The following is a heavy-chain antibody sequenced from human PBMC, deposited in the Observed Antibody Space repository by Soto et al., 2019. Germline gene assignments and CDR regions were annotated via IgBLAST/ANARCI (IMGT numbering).Heavy chain of an antibody. CDR3: AKEFTPLRYFDWLPDYFDY. CDR1: GFTFTSYA. Sequence: GGSLRLSCAASGFTFTSYAMSWVRQAPGKGLEWVSAISGSGGSTYYADSVKGRFTISRDNSKNTLYLQMNSLRAEDTAIYYCAKEFTPLRYFDWLPDYFDYWGQGTLVTVSS. CDR2: ISGSGGST. J-gene: IGHJ4*02. V-gene: IGHV3-23*01. D-gene: IGHD3-9*01.